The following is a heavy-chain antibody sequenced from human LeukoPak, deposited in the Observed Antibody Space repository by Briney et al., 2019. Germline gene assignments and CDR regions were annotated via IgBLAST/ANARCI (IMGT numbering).Heavy chain of an antibody. CDR3: ARDKDYDFWSGYFSYYYYMDV. CDR1: GFTFSSYA. V-gene: IGHV3-30*01. CDR2: ISYDGSNK. Sequence: GGSLRLSCAASGFTFSSYAMHWVRQAPGKGLEWVAVISYDGSNKYYADSVKGRFTISRDNSKNTPYLQMNSLRAEDTAVYYCARDKDYDFWSGYFSYYYYMDVWGKGTTVTVSS. D-gene: IGHD3-3*01. J-gene: IGHJ6*03.